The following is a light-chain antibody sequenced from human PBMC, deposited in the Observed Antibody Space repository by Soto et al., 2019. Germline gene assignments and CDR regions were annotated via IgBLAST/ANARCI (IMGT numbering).Light chain of an antibody. CDR3: QQYGSSPPLT. Sequence: EIVMTQSPATLSVSPGERATLSCRASQSVISRYLAWYQQKPGQAPRLLIYGASSRATGIPDRFSGSGSGTDFTLTISRLEPEDFAVYYCQQYGSSPPLTFGGGTKVDIK. CDR1: QSVISRY. CDR2: GAS. J-gene: IGKJ4*01. V-gene: IGKV3-20*01.